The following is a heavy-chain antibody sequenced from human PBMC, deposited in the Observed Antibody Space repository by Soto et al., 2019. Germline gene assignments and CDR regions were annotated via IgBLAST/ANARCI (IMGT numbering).Heavy chain of an antibody. CDR2: IYYSGST. CDR1: GGSISSYY. Sequence: PSETLSLTCTVSGGSISSYYWSWIRQPPGKGLEWIGYIYYSGSTNYNPSLKSRVTISVDTSKNQFSLKLSSVTAADTAVYYCARIEVPAAMHPYYYYGMDIWGQGTTVTVSS. D-gene: IGHD2-2*01. V-gene: IGHV4-59*01. CDR3: ARIEVPAAMHPYYYYGMDI. J-gene: IGHJ6*02.